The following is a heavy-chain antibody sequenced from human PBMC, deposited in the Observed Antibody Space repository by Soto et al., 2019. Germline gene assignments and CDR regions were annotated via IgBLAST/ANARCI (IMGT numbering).Heavy chain of an antibody. Sequence: SETHFLTCFVSGGYLLRRNHNWGWLRQPPGKGLEWIGSINHSGSTQYNPSLKSRVTISADTSKNQFSLKLTSVTATDTAVYYCARDPTDSISPGFDYWGQGTLVTVSS. V-gene: IGHV4-39*02. CDR1: GGYLLRRNHN. J-gene: IGHJ4*02. CDR2: INHSGST. CDR3: ARDPTDSISPGFDY. D-gene: IGHD6-6*01.